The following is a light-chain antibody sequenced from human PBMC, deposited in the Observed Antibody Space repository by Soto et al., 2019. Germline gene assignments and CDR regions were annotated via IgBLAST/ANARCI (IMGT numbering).Light chain of an antibody. Sequence: LTQPASVSGSPGQSITLSCTGTSSDVGGYNYVSWYQQHPGKAPKLMIYEVSNRPSGVSNRFSGSKSGNTASLTISGLQAEDEADYYCSSYTSSSTQVFGGGTKLTVL. CDR2: EVS. CDR1: SSDVGGYNY. CDR3: SSYTSSSTQV. V-gene: IGLV2-14*01. J-gene: IGLJ2*01.